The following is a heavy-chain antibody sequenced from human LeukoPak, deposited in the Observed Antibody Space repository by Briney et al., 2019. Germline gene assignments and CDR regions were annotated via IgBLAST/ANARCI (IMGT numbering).Heavy chain of an antibody. Sequence: GKSLRLSCVASGFSFSDSVIHWARQAPGKGLEWVAVISHDVKTTYYADSAKGRFTISRDNSRNTVFLQMNRLRPEDTAVYYCVKEAYYGWGSSPTFYFDYWGQGTRVTVSS. J-gene: IGHJ4*02. V-gene: IGHV3-30*04. CDR2: ISHDVKTT. CDR1: GFSFSDSV. D-gene: IGHD3-10*01. CDR3: VKEAYYGWGSSPTFYFDY.